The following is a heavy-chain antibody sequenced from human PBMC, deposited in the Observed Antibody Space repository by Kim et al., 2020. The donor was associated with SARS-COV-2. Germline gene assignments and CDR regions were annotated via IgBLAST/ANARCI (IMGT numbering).Heavy chain of an antibody. CDR3: SASDY. J-gene: IGHJ4*02. CDR2: ISDSGGRT. V-gene: IGHV3-23*01. Sequence: ISDSGGRTHYADSVKGRFTISRDNSKHTLYLQLNSLRAEDTAVYYCSASDYWGQGTLVTVSS.